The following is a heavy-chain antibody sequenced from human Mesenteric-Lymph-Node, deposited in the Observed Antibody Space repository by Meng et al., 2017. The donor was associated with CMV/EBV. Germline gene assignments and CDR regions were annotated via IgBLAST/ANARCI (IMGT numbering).Heavy chain of an antibody. J-gene: IGHJ3*02. D-gene: IGHD6-13*01. CDR2: IRFHGSEK. Sequence: GESLKISCAASGFAFSSYGMHWVRQAPGKGLEWVAFIRFHGSEKYYVDSVKGRFTVSRDNSRNILYLQMNSLRPEDTAVYYCAKMKSSWYLNDAFDIWGQGTMVTVSS. CDR3: AKMKSSWYLNDAFDI. V-gene: IGHV3-30*02. CDR1: GFAFSSYG.